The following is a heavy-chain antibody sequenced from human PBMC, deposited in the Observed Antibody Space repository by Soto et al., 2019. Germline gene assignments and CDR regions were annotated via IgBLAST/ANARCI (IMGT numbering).Heavy chain of an antibody. V-gene: IGHV3-33*01. J-gene: IGHJ4*02. CDR3: ARDRADILTGYWPPDYFDY. CDR2: IWYDGSNK. Sequence: QVQLVESGGGVVQPGRSLRLSCAASGFTFSSYGMHWVRQAPGKGLEWVAVIWYDGSNKYYADSVKGRFTISRDNSKNTLYLQMNSLRAEDTAVYYCARDRADILTGYWPPDYFDYWGQGTLVTVSS. CDR1: GFTFSSYG. D-gene: IGHD3-9*01.